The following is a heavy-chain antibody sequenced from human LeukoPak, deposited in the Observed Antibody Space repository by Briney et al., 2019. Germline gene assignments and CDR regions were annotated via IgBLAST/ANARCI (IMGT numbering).Heavy chain of an antibody. V-gene: IGHV5-51*01. J-gene: IGHJ5*02. CDR2: IFPGDSDA. CDR1: GYNFTNYW. Sequence: GESLKISCKGSGYNFTNYWIGWVRQMPGKGLEWMGIIFPGDSDARYSPSFLGQVTFSADKSIRTVYLQWDSLKASDTATYYCAAQFNAGLGGYPDHWGQGTLVIVSS. D-gene: IGHD3-22*01. CDR3: AAQFNAGLGGYPDH.